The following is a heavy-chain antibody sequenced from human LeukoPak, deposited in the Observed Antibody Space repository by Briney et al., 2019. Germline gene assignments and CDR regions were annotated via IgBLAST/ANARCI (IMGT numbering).Heavy chain of an antibody. CDR1: GGSISSYY. CDR2: INHSGST. V-gene: IGHV4-34*01. Sequence: PSETLSLTCTVSGGSISSYYWSWIRQPPGKGLEWIGEINHSGSTNYNPSLKSRVTISVDTSKNQFSLKLSSVTAADTAVYYCARGRCSSTSCYIYYYYGMDVWGQGTTVTVSS. J-gene: IGHJ6*02. D-gene: IGHD2-2*02. CDR3: ARGRCSSTSCYIYYYYGMDV.